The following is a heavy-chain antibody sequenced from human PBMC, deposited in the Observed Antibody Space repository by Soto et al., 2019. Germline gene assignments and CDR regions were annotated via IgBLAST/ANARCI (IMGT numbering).Heavy chain of an antibody. CDR1: GFTFSSYA. CDR2: ISYDGSNK. V-gene: IGHV3-30-3*01. J-gene: IGHJ3*02. CDR3: ARDYDSSGYPRAFDI. Sequence: PGGSLRLSCAASGFTFSSYAMHWVRQAPGKGLEWVAVISYDGSNKYYADSVKGRFTISRDNSKNTLYLQMNSLRAEDTAVYYCARDYDSSGYPRAFDIWGQGTMVTVS. D-gene: IGHD3-22*01.